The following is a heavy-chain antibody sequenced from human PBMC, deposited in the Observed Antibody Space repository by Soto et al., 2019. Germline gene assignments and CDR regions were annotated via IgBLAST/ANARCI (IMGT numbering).Heavy chain of an antibody. V-gene: IGHV3-48*03. CDR3: ARASGDSSGWYATAAFDI. J-gene: IGHJ3*02. D-gene: IGHD6-19*01. CDR2: ITGSGNTI. CDR1: GFTFSSYE. Sequence: PGGSLRLSCAASGFTFSSYEMNWVRQAPGKGLEWVSYITGSGNTIYYADSVKGRFTISRDNSKNTLYLQMNSLRAEDTAVYYCARASGDSSGWYATAAFDIWGQGTMVTVSS.